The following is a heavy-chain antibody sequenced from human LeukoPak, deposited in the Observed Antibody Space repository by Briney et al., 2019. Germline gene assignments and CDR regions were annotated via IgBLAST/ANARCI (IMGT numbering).Heavy chain of an antibody. V-gene: IGHV4-39*07. D-gene: IGHD2-2*01. Sequence: PSDTLSLTCTVSGGSISSGGYYWSWIRPPPGKGLEWIGKINHSGSTNYNPFLKSRVTISVATSTNQFSLKLSSVTAADTAVYYCARGGPLLGYCSSTSCYAGYYFDYWGQGTLVTVSS. CDR3: ARGGPLLGYCSSTSCYAGYYFDY. J-gene: IGHJ4*02. CDR2: INHSGST. CDR1: GGSISSGGYY.